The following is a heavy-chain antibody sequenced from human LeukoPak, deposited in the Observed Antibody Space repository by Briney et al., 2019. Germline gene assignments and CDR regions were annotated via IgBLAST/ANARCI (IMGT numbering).Heavy chain of an antibody. CDR3: AKSLIQLPYYFDY. CDR1: GFTFSSYA. J-gene: IGHJ4*02. D-gene: IGHD5-18*01. Sequence: GGSLRLSCAASGFTFSSYAMSWVRQAPGKGLEWVSAISGSGGSTYYADSVKGRFTISRDNSKNTLYLQMNSLRAEDTVVYYCAKSLIQLPYYFDYWGQGTLVTVSS. V-gene: IGHV3-23*01. CDR2: ISGSGGST.